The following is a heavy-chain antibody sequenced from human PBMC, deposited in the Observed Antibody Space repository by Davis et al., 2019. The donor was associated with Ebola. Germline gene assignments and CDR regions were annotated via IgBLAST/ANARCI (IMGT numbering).Heavy chain of an antibody. J-gene: IGHJ4*02. D-gene: IGHD4-23*01. CDR3: ASLSTVVTPGFDY. Sequence: TLSPTCPLSAASISSYSSSCIRPLPGKGLEWIGYIYYSGSTNYNPSLKSRVTISVDTSKNQFSLKLSSVTAADTAVYYCASLSTVVTPGFDYWGQGTLVTVSS. CDR1: AASISSYS. V-gene: IGHV4-59*01. CDR2: IYYSGST.